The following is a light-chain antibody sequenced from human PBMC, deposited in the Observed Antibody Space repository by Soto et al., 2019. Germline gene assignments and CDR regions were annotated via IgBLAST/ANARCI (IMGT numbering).Light chain of an antibody. Sequence: EIVLTQSPATLSLSPGGRATLACRASQSVSSYLAWYQQKPGEAPRLLIYDASNRATGIPARFSGSGSETDFTLTISTLAPEDFAVYYCQQRSNWPPMYTFGQGTKLEIK. J-gene: IGKJ2*01. V-gene: IGKV3-11*01. CDR2: DAS. CDR3: QQRSNWPPMYT. CDR1: QSVSSY.